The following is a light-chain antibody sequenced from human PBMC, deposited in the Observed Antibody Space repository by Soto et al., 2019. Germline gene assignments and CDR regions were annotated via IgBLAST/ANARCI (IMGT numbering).Light chain of an antibody. Sequence: QAVVTQPPSASGSPGQSVAISCTGTSSDVGGYNFVSWYQQHPGKAPKLMIYEVTKRPSGVPDRFSGSKSGNTASLTVSGLQAEDEADYYCCSYAGNNIYVFGTGTKLTVL. CDR1: SSDVGGYNF. J-gene: IGLJ1*01. CDR3: CSYAGNNIYV. V-gene: IGLV2-8*01. CDR2: EVT.